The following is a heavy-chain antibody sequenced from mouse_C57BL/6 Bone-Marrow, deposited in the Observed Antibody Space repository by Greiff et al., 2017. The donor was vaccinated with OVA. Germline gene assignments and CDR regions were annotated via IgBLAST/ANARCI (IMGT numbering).Heavy chain of an antibody. J-gene: IGHJ3*01. D-gene: IGHD1-1*01. Sequence: VQLQQSGAELARPGASVKLSCKASGYTFTSYGISWVKQRTGQGLEWIGEIYPRSGNNYYNEKFKGKATLTADKSSSTAYMELRSLTSEDSAVYFCVHYYGSSPFAYWGQGTLVTVSA. CDR1: GYTFTSYG. CDR2: IYPRSGNN. V-gene: IGHV1-81*01. CDR3: VHYYGSSPFAY.